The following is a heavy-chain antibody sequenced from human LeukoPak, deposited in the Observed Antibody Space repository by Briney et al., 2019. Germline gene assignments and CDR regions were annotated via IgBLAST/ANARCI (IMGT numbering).Heavy chain of an antibody. D-gene: IGHD3-10*01. J-gene: IGHJ4*02. CDR1: GFTFSSYG. Sequence: GGSLRLSCAASGFTFSSYGMHWVRQAPGKGLEWVAFIRYDGSNKYYADSVKGRFTISRDNSKNTLYLQMNSLRAEDTAVYYCAKDPSDRLLWFGELLSSSYFDYWGQGTLVTVSS. CDR2: IRYDGSNK. CDR3: AKDPSDRLLWFGELLSSSYFDY. V-gene: IGHV3-30*02.